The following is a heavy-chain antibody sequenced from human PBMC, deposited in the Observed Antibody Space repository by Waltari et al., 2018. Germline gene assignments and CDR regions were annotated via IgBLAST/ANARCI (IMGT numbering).Heavy chain of an antibody. Sequence: EVYLVESGGTVVRPGGSLRLSCTTSGFTFDNHGMNWVRQAPGKGLECVSGLTWNGGTTFYADSVKGRFTVSRDNAKNSLYLQMNSLTAEDTALYYCARDISYGGFDYWGQGTLVTVSS. CDR3: ARDISYGGFDY. CDR1: GFTFDNHG. CDR2: LTWNGGTT. D-gene: IGHD3-16*01. J-gene: IGHJ4*02. V-gene: IGHV3-20*04.